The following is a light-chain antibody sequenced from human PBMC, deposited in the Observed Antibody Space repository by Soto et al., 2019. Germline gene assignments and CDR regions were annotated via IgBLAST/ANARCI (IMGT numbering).Light chain of an antibody. V-gene: IGKV1-5*01. J-gene: IGKJ2*01. CDR1: QTISAW. CDR3: QQYSTYWYT. Sequence: DLQMTQSPSTLSASVGDRVTITCRASQTISAWLAWYQQKPGKAPKLLIYDASRLESGVPSRFSGSGSGTEFTLTISSLQPDDFATYYCQQYSTYWYTFGQGTKLEIK. CDR2: DAS.